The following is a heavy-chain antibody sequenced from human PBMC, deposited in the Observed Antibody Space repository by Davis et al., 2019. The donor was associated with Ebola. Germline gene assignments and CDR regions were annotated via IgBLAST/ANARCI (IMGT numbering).Heavy chain of an antibody. CDR3: ARHGPSHYDILTGYTPGSYYGMDV. V-gene: IGHV4-39*01. CDR1: AASTSSSSYY. CDR2: IYYCGST. J-gene: IGHJ6*02. Sequence: MPPESLSLSCTVSAASTSSSSYYWGWIRHPPGKGLEWTCRIYYCGSTYYNPSLKSRVTISVDTSKNQFSLKLSSVTAADTAVYYCARHGPSHYDILTGYTPGSYYGMDVWGQGTTVTVSS. D-gene: IGHD3-9*01.